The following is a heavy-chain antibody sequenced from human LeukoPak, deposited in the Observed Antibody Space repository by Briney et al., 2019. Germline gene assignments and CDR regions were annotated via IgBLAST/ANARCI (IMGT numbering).Heavy chain of an antibody. Sequence: KSSETLSLTCTVSGGSIRSGDYYWSWIRQPPGKGLEWIGEINHSGSTNYNPSLKSRVTISVDTSKNQFSLKLSSVTAADTAVYYCARGGPLRFLEWLSPNKPGIRFDPWGQGTLVTVSS. CDR1: GGSIRSGDYY. CDR3: ARGGPLRFLEWLSPNKPGIRFDP. CDR2: INHSGST. V-gene: IGHV4-34*01. J-gene: IGHJ5*02. D-gene: IGHD3-3*01.